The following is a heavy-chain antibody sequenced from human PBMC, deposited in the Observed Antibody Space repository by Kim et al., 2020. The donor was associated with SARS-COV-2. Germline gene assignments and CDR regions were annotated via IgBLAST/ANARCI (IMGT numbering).Heavy chain of an antibody. CDR2: ISYTGST. V-gene: IGHV4-30-2*01. CDR3: ARQMGAAAAGPSWFDN. J-gene: IGHJ4*02. D-gene: IGHD6-13*01. CDR1: GDSISRVGFS. Sequence: SETLSLTCTVSGDSISRVGFSWSWIRQPPGKVLEWIGYISYTGSTYYNPSLKSRVTISVDRSKNQFSLKVTSATAADTAMYYCARQMGAAAAGPSWFDNWGQGTLDTVS.